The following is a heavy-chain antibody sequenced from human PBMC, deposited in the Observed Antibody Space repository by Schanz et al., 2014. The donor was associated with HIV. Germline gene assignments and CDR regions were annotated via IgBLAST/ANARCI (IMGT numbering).Heavy chain of an antibody. CDR3: ARDMCTAGSCYYFDH. CDR1: GLTFSSYG. D-gene: IGHD2-15*01. Sequence: QVQLVESGGGVVQPGRSLRLSCAGSGLTFSSYGMHWVRQAPGKGLEWVAVISYDGSNKYYADSVKGRFTISRDNSENTLYLQMNSLRVEDTAVYYCARDMCTAGSCYYFDHWGQRTLVTVSS. CDR2: ISYDGSNK. V-gene: IGHV3-30*03. J-gene: IGHJ4*02.